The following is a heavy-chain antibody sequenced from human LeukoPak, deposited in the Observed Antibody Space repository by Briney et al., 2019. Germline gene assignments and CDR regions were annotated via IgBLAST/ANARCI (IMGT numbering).Heavy chain of an antibody. D-gene: IGHD6-13*01. Sequence: SETLSLTCAVSGGSISSSNWWSWVRQPPGKGLEWIGEIYHSGSTNYNPSLKSRVTISVDRSKNQFSLKLSSVTAADTAVYYCARVLRPRIAASGPGHYYMDVWGKGTTVTVSS. CDR2: IYHSGST. V-gene: IGHV4-4*02. CDR1: GGSISSSNW. CDR3: ARVLRPRIAASGPGHYYMDV. J-gene: IGHJ6*03.